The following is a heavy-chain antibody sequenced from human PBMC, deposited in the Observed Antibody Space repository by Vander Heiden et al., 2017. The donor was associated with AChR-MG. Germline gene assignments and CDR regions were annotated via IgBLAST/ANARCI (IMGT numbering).Heavy chain of an antibody. CDR3: ASPRWGDAAMVPPCDY. CDR1: CFTLSTYA. D-gene: IGHD5-18*01. CDR2: ISGSGRST. J-gene: IGHJ4*02. Sequence: EVQLLASGGGLVLPGCSLRLTCPASCFTLSTYALRCVRQAPGKGRAWVSAISGSGRSTHYAESVKGRFTISRDNSKNTLYLQMSCLRAEDTAIYYCASPRWGDAAMVPPCDYWGQGTLVTVSS. V-gene: IGHV3-23*01.